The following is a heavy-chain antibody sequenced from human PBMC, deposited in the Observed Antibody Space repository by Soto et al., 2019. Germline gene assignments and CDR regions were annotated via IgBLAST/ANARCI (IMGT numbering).Heavy chain of an antibody. CDR3: ARDVGSDYYGSGGTFDY. J-gene: IGHJ4*02. D-gene: IGHD3-10*01. Sequence: SVEVSCKASGGTFSSYAISWVRQAPGQGLEWMGGIIPIFGTANYAQKFQGRVTITADKSTSTAYMELSSLRSEDTAVYYCARDVGSDYYGSGGTFDYWGQGTLVT. V-gene: IGHV1-69*06. CDR2: IIPIFGTA. CDR1: GGTFSSYA.